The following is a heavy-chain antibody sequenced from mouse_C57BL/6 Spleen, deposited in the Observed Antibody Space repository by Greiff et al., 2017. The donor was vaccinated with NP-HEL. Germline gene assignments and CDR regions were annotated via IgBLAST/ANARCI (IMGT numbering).Heavy chain of an antibody. CDR2: INPNNGGT. V-gene: IGHV1-26*01. CDR3: ARRPYSNPYYAMDY. D-gene: IGHD2-5*01. Sequence: EVQLQQSGPELVKPGASVKISCKASGYTFTDYYMNWVKQSHGKSLEWIGDINPNNGGTSYNQKFKGKATLTVDKSSSTAYMELRSLTSEDSAVYYCARRPYSNPYYAMDYWGQGTSVTVSS. CDR1: GYTFTDYY. J-gene: IGHJ4*01.